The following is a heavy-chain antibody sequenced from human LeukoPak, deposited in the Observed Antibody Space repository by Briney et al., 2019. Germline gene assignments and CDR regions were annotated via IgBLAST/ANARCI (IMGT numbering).Heavy chain of an antibody. CDR3: ARAPYCSGGTCYWNY. CDR1: GFTFSSYG. CDR2: IRYDGTNK. V-gene: IGHV3-30*02. J-gene: IGHJ4*02. D-gene: IGHD2-15*01. Sequence: PGGSLRLSCAASGFTFSSYGMHWVRQAPGKGLEWVAFIRYDGTNKYYADSVKGRFTISRDNSKNTLYLQMNSLRAEDTAVYYCARAPYCSGGTCYWNYWGQGTLVTVSS.